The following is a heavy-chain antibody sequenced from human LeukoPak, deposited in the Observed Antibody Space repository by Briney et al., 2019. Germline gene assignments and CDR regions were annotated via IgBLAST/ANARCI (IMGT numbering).Heavy chain of an antibody. Sequence: GGSLRLSCAASGFTVSSNYMSWVRQAPGKGLEWVSVIYSGGSTFYADSVKGRFSISRDNSKNTLYLQVNSLRAEDTAVYYCASARGSNSGSLGYWGQGTLVTVSS. J-gene: IGHJ4*02. CDR2: IYSGGST. CDR3: ASARGSNSGSLGY. CDR1: GFTVSSNY. V-gene: IGHV3-53*01. D-gene: IGHD5-18*01.